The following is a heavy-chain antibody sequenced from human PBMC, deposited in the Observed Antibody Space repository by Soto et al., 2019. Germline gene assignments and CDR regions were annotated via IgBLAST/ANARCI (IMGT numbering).Heavy chain of an antibody. CDR1: GYTFTSYD. CDR2: MNPNSGNT. Sequence: ASVKVSCKASGYTFTSYDINWVRQATGQGLEWMGWMNPNSGNTGYAQKFQGRVTMTRNTSISTAYMELSSLRSEDTAVYYCARRSVGDDFWSGYYQYYYYGMDVRGQGTTVTVSS. V-gene: IGHV1-8*01. J-gene: IGHJ6*02. CDR3: ARRSVGDDFWSGYYQYYYYGMDV. D-gene: IGHD3-3*01.